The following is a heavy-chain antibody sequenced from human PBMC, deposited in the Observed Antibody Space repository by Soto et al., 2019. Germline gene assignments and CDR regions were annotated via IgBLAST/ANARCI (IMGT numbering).Heavy chain of an antibody. Sequence: EVQLVETGGGLIQPGGSLRLSCAASGFTVSSHYMTWVRQTPGKGLEWVSIIYASDSTFYADSVKGRFTISRDNSKNTVYLHLNSLRAEDTAMYYCATPVTRLIAFDLWGQGTMGTVSS. V-gene: IGHV3-53*02. D-gene: IGHD4-17*01. CDR2: IYASDST. J-gene: IGHJ3*01. CDR3: ATPVTRLIAFDL. CDR1: GFTVSSHY.